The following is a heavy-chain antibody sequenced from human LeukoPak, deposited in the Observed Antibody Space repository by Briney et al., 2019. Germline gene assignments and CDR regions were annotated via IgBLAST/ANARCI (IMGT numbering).Heavy chain of an antibody. Sequence: ASVKVSCKASGYTFTSYDVNWVRQATGQGLEWMGWMNPNSGNTGYAQKFQGSVTMTRNTSISTAYMELSSLRSEDTAVYYCARGSQLSAFDIWGQGTMVTVSS. V-gene: IGHV1-8*01. CDR3: ARGSQLSAFDI. J-gene: IGHJ3*02. CDR2: MNPNSGNT. CDR1: GYTFTSYD. D-gene: IGHD6-13*01.